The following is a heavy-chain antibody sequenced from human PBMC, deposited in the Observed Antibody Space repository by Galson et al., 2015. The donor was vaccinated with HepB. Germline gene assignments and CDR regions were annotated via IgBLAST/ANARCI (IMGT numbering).Heavy chain of an antibody. V-gene: IGHV3-23*01. CDR3: AKEFRGYCSSTSCLEYYFDY. J-gene: IGHJ4*02. CDR1: GFTFSSYA. Sequence: SLRLSCAASGFTFSSYAMSWVRQAPGKGLEWVSAISGSGGSTYYADSVKGRFTISRDNSKNTLYLQMNSLRAEDTAVYYCAKEFRGYCSSTSCLEYYFDYWGQGTLVTVSS. D-gene: IGHD2-2*01. CDR2: ISGSGGST.